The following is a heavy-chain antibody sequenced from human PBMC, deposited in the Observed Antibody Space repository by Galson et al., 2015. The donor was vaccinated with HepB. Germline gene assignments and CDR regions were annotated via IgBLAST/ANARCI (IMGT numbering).Heavy chain of an antibody. J-gene: IGHJ3*02. V-gene: IGHV3-33*01. CDR3: ARETNVDAFDN. CDR1: GFTFSSYG. CDR2: IWYDGSNK. D-gene: IGHD1-7*01. Sequence: SLRLSCAASGFTFSSYGMHWVRQAPGKGLEWVAVIWYDGSNKYYADSVKGRFTISRDNSKNTLYLQMNSLRAEDTAVYYCARETNVDAFDNWGQGTMVTVSP.